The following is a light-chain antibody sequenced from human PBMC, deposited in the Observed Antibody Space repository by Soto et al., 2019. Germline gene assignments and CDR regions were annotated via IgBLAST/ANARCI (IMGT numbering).Light chain of an antibody. CDR3: QQYNDYSTWT. CDR1: QSISSH. Sequence: DIQMTHSPSSRSASVGDRVTITCRASQSISSHLNWYQQKAGKAPKLLISGASSLESGVPSRFSGSGSGTDFTLTISSLQPDDFATYYCQQYNDYSTWTFGQGTKVDIK. CDR2: GAS. J-gene: IGKJ1*01. V-gene: IGKV1-39*01.